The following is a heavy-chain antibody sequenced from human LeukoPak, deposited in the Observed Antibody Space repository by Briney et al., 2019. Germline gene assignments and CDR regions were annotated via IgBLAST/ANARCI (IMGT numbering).Heavy chain of an antibody. CDR1: GGSISSGSYY. Sequence: SETLSLTCTVSGGSISSGSYYWSWIRQPAGKGLEWIGRIYTSGSTNYNPSLKSRVTISVDTSKNQFSLKLSSVTAADTAVYYCARDLGLRLPYYYMDVWGKGTTVTISS. J-gene: IGHJ6*03. CDR3: ARDLGLRLPYYYMDV. CDR2: IYTSGST. V-gene: IGHV4-61*02. D-gene: IGHD5-12*01.